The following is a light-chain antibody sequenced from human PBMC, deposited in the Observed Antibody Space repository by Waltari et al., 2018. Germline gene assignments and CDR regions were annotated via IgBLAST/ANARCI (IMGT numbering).Light chain of an antibody. CDR3: NSRDSSGNHVV. V-gene: IGLV3-19*01. J-gene: IGLJ2*01. CDR1: SLRSHY. Sequence: SSELTQDPAVSVALGQTVRLTCPVDSLRSHYAIWYQQKPGQAPVLVIYGKNNRPSGIPDRFSGCSSGNTASLTITGAQAEDEADYYCNSRDSSGNHVVFGGGTKLTVL. CDR2: GKN.